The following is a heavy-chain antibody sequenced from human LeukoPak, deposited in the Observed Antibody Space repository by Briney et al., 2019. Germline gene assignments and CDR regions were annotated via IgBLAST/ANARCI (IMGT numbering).Heavy chain of an antibody. CDR1: GYTFTNYY. V-gene: IGHV1-46*01. CDR2: INPSGGST. CDR3: ARDLFPYSSSWYYFDY. D-gene: IGHD6-13*01. J-gene: IGHJ4*02. Sequence: ASVKVSCKASGYTFTNYYMHWVRQAPGQGPEWMGIINPSGGSTNYAQKFQGRVTMTRDISTSTVYMELSRLRSDDTAVYYCARDLFPYSSSWYYFDYWGQGTLVTVSS.